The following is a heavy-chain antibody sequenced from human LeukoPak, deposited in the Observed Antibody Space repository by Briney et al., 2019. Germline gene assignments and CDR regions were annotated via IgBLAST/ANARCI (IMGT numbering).Heavy chain of an antibody. J-gene: IGHJ4*02. CDR3: ATYYDFWSGYPHFDY. Sequence: ASVTVSCKVSGYTLTELSMHWVRQAPGKGLEWMGGFDPEDGETIYAQKFQGRVTMTEDTSTDTAYMELSSLRSEDTAVYYCATYYDFWSGYPHFDYWGQGTLVTVSS. CDR1: GYTLTELS. D-gene: IGHD3-3*01. V-gene: IGHV1-24*01. CDR2: FDPEDGET.